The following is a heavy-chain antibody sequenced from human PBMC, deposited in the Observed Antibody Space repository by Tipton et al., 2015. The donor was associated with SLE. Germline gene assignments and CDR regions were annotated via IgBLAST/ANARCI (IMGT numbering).Heavy chain of an antibody. Sequence: SLRLSCTASGFTLTSYDMHWVRQATGKGLEWVSVIYSGGSTYYADSVKGRFTISRDNSKNTLYLQMNSLRAEDTAVYYCAKHDSYGQSGFGYWGQGTLVTVSS. V-gene: IGHV3-53*05. CDR3: AKHDSYGQSGFGY. CDR1: GFTLTSYD. J-gene: IGHJ4*02. CDR2: IYSGGST. D-gene: IGHD5-18*01.